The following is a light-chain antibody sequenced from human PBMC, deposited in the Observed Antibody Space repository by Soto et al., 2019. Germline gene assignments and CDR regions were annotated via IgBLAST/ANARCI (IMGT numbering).Light chain of an antibody. J-gene: IGKJ4*01. CDR2: DAS. V-gene: IGKV3-11*01. Sequence: DIVLIQSPATLSLSPGERATLSCRASQSVSSNLAWYQQNPGQAPRLLIFDASKRATGIPVRFSGSGSGTDFTLTISSLEPEDFTVYYCQQHSDWPLTFGGGTRVEIK. CDR1: QSVSSN. CDR3: QQHSDWPLT.